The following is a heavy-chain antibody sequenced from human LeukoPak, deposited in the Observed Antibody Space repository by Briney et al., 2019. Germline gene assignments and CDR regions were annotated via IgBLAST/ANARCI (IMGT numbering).Heavy chain of an antibody. CDR3: TRDPRHMVRGDVGWFDP. J-gene: IGHJ5*02. D-gene: IGHD3-10*01. CDR1: GFTFGDYA. Sequence: GGSLRLSCTASGFTFGDYAMTWVRQAPGKGLEWVAFIRSKAYGGTTEYAASVKGRFTISRDDSKSIAYLQMNSLKTEDTAVYYCTRDPRHMVRGDVGWFDPWGQGTLATVSS. CDR2: IRSKAYGGTT. V-gene: IGHV3-49*04.